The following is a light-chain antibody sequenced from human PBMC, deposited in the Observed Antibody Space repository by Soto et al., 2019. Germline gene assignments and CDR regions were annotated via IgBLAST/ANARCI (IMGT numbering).Light chain of an antibody. Sequence: QSVLTQPPSVSGAPGQRVTISCTGRSSNIRAGYDVHWYQQLPGTAPKLLIYGNTNRPSGVPDRFSGSKSGTSASLAITGLQAEDEADYYCQSYDSSLGGSGVFGTGTKLTVL. V-gene: IGLV1-40*01. CDR1: SSNIRAGYD. CDR3: QSYDSSLGGSGV. CDR2: GNT. J-gene: IGLJ1*01.